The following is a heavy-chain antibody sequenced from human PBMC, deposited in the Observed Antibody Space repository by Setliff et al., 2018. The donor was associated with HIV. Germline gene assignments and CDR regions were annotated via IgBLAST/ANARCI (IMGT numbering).Heavy chain of an antibody. CDR3: ARGGPIFYYYYYMDV. D-gene: IGHD3-3*02. Sequence: SVKVSCKASGDNLSKSSITWVRQAPGQGLEYMGGIIPVIGTPVYSQKFQGRVTITADENTSTAYMELSSLRSEDAAVYYCARGGPIFYYYYYMDVWGKGTTVTVSS. CDR2: IIPVIGTP. V-gene: IGHV1-69*13. CDR1: GDNLSKSS. J-gene: IGHJ6*03.